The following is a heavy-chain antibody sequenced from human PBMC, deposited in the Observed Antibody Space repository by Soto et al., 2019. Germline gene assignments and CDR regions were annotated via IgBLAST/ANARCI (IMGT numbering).Heavy chain of an antibody. V-gene: IGHV1-18*01. D-gene: IGHD3-10*01. CDR1: GYTFNSYG. CDR3: ARKDGWFGTYGMDV. Sequence: QVQLVQSAAEVKKPGASVKVSCKASGYTFNSYGISWVRQAPGQGLEWMGWINAYNGNTHYAQKLQGRVTMTTDTSASTAYMELRSLRSEDTAVYYCARKDGWFGTYGMDVWGQGTTVTVSS. J-gene: IGHJ6*02. CDR2: INAYNGNT.